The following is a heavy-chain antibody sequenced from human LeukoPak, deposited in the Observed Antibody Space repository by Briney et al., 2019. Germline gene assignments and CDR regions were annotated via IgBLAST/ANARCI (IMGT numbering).Heavy chain of an antibody. CDR1: GSSISSYY. V-gene: IGHV4-59*08. CDR3: ARVARCTSCFDVGY. Sequence: PSETLSLTCTVSGSSISSYYWRWIRQPPGKGLEWIGYIYYSGSTNYNPSLKSRVTISIDTSKNQFSLKLSSVTAADTAVYYCARVARCTSCFDVGYWGQGTLVTVSS. D-gene: IGHD2-2*01. J-gene: IGHJ4*02. CDR2: IYYSGST.